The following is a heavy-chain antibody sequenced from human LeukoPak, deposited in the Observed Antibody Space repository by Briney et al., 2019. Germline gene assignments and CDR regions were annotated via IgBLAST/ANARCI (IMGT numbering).Heavy chain of an antibody. J-gene: IGHJ4*02. V-gene: IGHV3-23*01. CDR2: ISGSGAST. Sequence: PSETLSLTCTVSGGSISSSSYYWGWIRQPPGKGLEWVSTISGSGASTYYADSVKGRFTISRDNSRNTLYLQMNSLRAEDTAVYFCATKPPHCSTTTCYIDSWGQGTLVTVSS. D-gene: IGHD2-2*02. CDR3: ATKPPHCSTTTCYIDS. CDR1: GGSISSSSYY.